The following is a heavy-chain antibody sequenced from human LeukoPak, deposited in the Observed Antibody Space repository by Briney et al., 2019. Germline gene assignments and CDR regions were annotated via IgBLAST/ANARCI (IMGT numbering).Heavy chain of an antibody. J-gene: IGHJ5*02. Sequence: SETLSLTCTVSGGSISSYYWSWIRQPPGKGLEWIGYIYYSGSTNYNPSLKSRVTISVDTSKNQFSLKLSSVTAAGTAVYYWARALEGLPRSGWFDPWGQGTLVTVSS. CDR3: ARALEGLPRSGWFDP. CDR1: GGSISSYY. CDR2: IYYSGST. D-gene: IGHD1-1*01. V-gene: IGHV4-59*01.